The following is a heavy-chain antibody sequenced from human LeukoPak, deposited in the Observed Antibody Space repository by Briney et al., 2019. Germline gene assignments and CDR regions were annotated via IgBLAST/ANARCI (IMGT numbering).Heavy chain of an antibody. CDR1: GGSFSGYY. CDR2: INHSGST. J-gene: IGHJ5*02. Sequence: SETLSLTCAVYGGSFSGYYWSWIRQPPGKGLEWIGEINHSGSTNYNPSLKSRDTISVDTSKNQFSLKLSSVTAADTAVYYCARGLAARRANWFDPWGQGTLVTVSS. D-gene: IGHD6-6*01. CDR3: ARGLAARRANWFDP. V-gene: IGHV4-34*01.